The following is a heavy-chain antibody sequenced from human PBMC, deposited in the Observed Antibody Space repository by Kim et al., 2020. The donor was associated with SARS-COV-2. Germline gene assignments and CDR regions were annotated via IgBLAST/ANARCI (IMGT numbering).Heavy chain of an antibody. Sequence: SETLSLTCAATGGSISSSFNYWGWIRQPPGKGLEWIGSVYHSGTTYASPSLKSRVTVSVDTSKNEFSLKVTSVTAADTAVYFCARLPLASSGYVDCWGQGVLVAVSS. CDR2: VYHSGTT. J-gene: IGHJ4*02. CDR1: GGSISSSFNY. D-gene: IGHD3-22*01. CDR3: ARLPLASSGYVDC. V-gene: IGHV4-39*01.